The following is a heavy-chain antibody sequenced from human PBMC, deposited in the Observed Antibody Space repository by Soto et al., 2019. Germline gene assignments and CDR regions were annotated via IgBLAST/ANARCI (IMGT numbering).Heavy chain of an antibody. V-gene: IGHV1-18*01. D-gene: IGHD2-2*01. CDR2: ISAYNGNT. Sequence: ASVKVSCKASGYTFTSYGISWVRQAPGQGLEWMGWISAYNGNTNYAQKLQGRDTMTTDTSTSTAYMELRSLRSDDTAVYYRARNLRAAAPGEDAFDIWGQGTMVTVSS. CDR1: GYTFTSYG. CDR3: ARNLRAAAPGEDAFDI. J-gene: IGHJ3*02.